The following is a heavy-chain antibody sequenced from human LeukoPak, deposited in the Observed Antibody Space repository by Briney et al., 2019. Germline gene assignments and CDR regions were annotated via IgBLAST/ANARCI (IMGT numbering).Heavy chain of an antibody. CDR3: AKGPVSGSRSPLDH. CDR2: ISYDESNK. CDR1: GFTFKSYG. V-gene: IGHV3-30*18. J-gene: IGHJ4*02. Sequence: GRSLRLSCVASGFTFKSYGMHWVRQAPGKGLEWVAVISYDESNKYYADSVKGRFTISRDNSKNTLYLQMNSLRGEDTAVYYCAKGPVSGSRSPLDHWGQGTLVTVSS. D-gene: IGHD1-26*01.